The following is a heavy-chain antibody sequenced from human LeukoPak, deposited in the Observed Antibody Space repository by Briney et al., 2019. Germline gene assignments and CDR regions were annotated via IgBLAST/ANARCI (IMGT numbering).Heavy chain of an antibody. CDR1: GFIFSNYA. CDR3: AKWGDYDILTGYYVSDY. D-gene: IGHD3-9*01. CDR2: IGGRDGGT. Sequence: SGGSLRLSCAASGFIFSNYAMSWVRQTPGKGLEWVSAIGGRDGGTYYADSVKGRFTVSRDDPKNTLYLQMNTLRVEDTAVYYCAKWGDYDILTGYYVSDYWGHGTLVTVSS. J-gene: IGHJ4*01. V-gene: IGHV3-23*01.